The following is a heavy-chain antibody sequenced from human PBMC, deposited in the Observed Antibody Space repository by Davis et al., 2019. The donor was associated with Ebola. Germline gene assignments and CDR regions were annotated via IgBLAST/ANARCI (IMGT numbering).Heavy chain of an antibody. V-gene: IGHV1-46*01. D-gene: IGHD3-10*01. CDR3: ATPQAITMVRGVISFPGGLDY. J-gene: IGHJ4*02. CDR2: INPSGGST. CDR1: GYTFTSYY. Sequence: ASVKVSCKASGYTFTSYYIHWVRQAPGQGLEWMGIINPSGGSTSYAQKFQGRVTMTRDTSTSTVYMELSSLRSEDTAVYYCATPQAITMVRGVISFPGGLDYWGQGTLVTVSS.